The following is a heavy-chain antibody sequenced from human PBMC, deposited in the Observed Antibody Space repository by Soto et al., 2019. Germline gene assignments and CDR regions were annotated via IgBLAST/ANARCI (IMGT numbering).Heavy chain of an antibody. CDR1: GFTFSNAW. CDR3: TTGAERGSHFDY. D-gene: IGHD3-10*01. Sequence: PGGSLRLSCAASGFTFSNAWMSWVRQAPGKGLEWVGRIKSKTDGGTTDYAAPVKGRFTISRDDSKNTLYLQMNSLKTEDTAVYYCTTGAERGSHFDYWGQGTLVTVSS. V-gene: IGHV3-15*01. J-gene: IGHJ4*02. CDR2: IKSKTDGGTT.